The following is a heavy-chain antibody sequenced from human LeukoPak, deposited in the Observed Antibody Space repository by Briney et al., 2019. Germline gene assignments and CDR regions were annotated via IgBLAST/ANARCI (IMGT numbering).Heavy chain of an antibody. CDR2: ISSSSSTI. CDR1: GFTFSSYS. J-gene: IGHJ4*02. D-gene: IGHD3-22*01. Sequence: PGGSLRLSCAASGFTFSSYSIDWVRQAPGKGLEWLSYISSSSSTIYYADSVKGRFTISRDNAKNSVHLQMNSLRAEDTAVYYCARVWSSGYTKDYWGQGTLVTVSS. CDR3: ARVWSSGYTKDY. V-gene: IGHV3-48*04.